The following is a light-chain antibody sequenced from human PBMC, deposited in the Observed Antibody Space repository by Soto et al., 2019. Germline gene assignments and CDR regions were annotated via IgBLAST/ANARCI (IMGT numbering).Light chain of an antibody. V-gene: IGKV2-28*01. CDR3: MQALQTPT. CDR1: QSLLHGNGYNY. J-gene: IGKJ2*01. Sequence: DIVMTQSPPSLPVTPGEPASISCRSSQSLLHGNGYNYLDWYLQKPGQAPQLLIYLASRRVSRVPDRISGSGSGTDFTLKISRVEAEDVGIYYCMQALQTPTFGQGTRLDIK. CDR2: LAS.